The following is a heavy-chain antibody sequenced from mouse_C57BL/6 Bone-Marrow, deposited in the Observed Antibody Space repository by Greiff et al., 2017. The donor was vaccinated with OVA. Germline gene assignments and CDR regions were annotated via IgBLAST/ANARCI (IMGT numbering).Heavy chain of an antibody. D-gene: IGHD1-1*01. CDR2: IYPGDGDT. CDR1: GYAFSSYW. CDR3: ARDNYYYGSSFHWYFDV. J-gene: IGHJ1*03. Sequence: VQLQQSGAELVKPGASVKISCKASGYAFSSYWMNWVKQRPGKGLEWIGQIYPGDGDTNYNGKFKGKATLTADKSSSTAYMQLSSLTSEDSAVYFCARDNYYYGSSFHWYFDVWGTGTTVTVSS. V-gene: IGHV1-80*01.